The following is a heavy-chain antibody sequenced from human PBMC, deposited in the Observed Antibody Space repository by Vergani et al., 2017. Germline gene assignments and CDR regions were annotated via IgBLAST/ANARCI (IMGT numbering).Heavy chain of an antibody. D-gene: IGHD4-17*01. J-gene: IGHJ5*02. V-gene: IGHV4-59*01. CDR1: GGSIRSYY. CDR2: IHYSGTT. Sequence: QVPLQQGGAGPLKPSEALSLTCAVYGGSIRSYYRSWIPTPPREGMELIGYIHYSGTTNYNPSLKSRVTMSLDTSKNQFSLRLSSVTAADTAVYYCARGRRIYDYGEQTRKYNWFDPWGQGTLVTVSS. CDR3: ARGRRIYDYGEQTRKYNWFDP.